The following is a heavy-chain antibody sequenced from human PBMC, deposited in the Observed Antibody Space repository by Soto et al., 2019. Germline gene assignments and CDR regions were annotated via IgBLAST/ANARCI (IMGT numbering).Heavy chain of an antibody. V-gene: IGHV3-9*01. D-gene: IGHD1-26*01. Sequence: SSGGYYWSWIRQHPGKGLEWVSGISWNSGSIGYADSVKGRFTISRDNAKNSLYLQMNSLRAEDTALYYCAKALSGSYGSSAFDIWGQGTMVTVSS. CDR1: SSGGYY. CDR3: AKALSGSYGSSAFDI. CDR2: ISWNSGSI. J-gene: IGHJ3*02.